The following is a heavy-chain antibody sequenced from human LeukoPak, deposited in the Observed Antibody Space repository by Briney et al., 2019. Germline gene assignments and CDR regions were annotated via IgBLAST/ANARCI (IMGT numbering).Heavy chain of an antibody. CDR2: ISWNSGSI. V-gene: IGHV3-9*01. J-gene: IGHJ5*02. Sequence: GRSLRLSCAASGXXXDDXAXHWVRQAXXXXXXXXXXISWNSGSIGYADSVKGRFTISRDNAKNSLYLQMNSLRAEDTALYYCAKLGGRQWLVGWFDPWGQGTLVTVSS. D-gene: IGHD6-19*01. CDR1: GXXXDDXA. CDR3: AKLGGRQWLVGWFDP.